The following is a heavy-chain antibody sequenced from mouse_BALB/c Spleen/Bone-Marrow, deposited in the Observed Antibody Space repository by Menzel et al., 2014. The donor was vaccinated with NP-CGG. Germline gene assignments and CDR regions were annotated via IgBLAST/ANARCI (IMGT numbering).Heavy chain of an antibody. Sequence: EVKVVESGGGLMKPGGSLKLSCAASGFTFSDYYMYWVRQTPEKRLEWAATISNGGSYTYYPDSVKGRFTISRDNAKNNLYLQMSSLKSEDTAMYYCARDSLYYYGSSYGYFDVWGAGTTVTVSS. J-gene: IGHJ1*01. V-gene: IGHV5-4*02. CDR3: ARDSLYYYGSSYGYFDV. D-gene: IGHD1-1*01. CDR1: GFTFSDYY. CDR2: ISNGGSYT.